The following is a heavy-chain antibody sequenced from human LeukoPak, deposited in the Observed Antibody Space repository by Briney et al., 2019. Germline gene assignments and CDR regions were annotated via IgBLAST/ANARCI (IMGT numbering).Heavy chain of an antibody. CDR1: GYSFTSYW. J-gene: IGHJ6*02. CDR3: ARSGGAAGYYYYGMDV. CDR2: IYPYDSDT. D-gene: IGHD6-13*01. V-gene: IGHV5-51*01. Sequence: GESLKISCKGSGYSFTSYWIGWVRQMPGKGLEWMGIIYPYDSDTRYSPSFQGQVTISADKSTSSPYLQWSSLKASDTAIYYCARSGGAAGYYYYGMDVWGQGTTVTVSS.